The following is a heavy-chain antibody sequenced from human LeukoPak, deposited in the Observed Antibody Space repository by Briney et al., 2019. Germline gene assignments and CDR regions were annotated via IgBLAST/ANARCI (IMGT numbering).Heavy chain of an antibody. V-gene: IGHV4-59*01. D-gene: IGHD6-19*01. CDR3: ARLASVAGASLGYMDV. CDR1: GGSISSYY. CDR2: IYYSGST. Sequence: SSETLSLTCTVSGGSISSYYWSWIRQPPGKGLEWIGYIYYSGSTNYNPSLKSRVTISVDTSKNQFSLKPSSVTAADTAVYYCARLASVAGASLGYMDVWGKGTTVTVSS. J-gene: IGHJ6*03.